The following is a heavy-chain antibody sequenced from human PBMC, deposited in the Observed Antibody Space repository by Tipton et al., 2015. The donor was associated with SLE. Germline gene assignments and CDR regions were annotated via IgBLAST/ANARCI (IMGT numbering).Heavy chain of an antibody. CDR1: GGSIRGYY. V-gene: IGHV4-59*01. Sequence: TLSLTCTVSGGSIRGYYWGWIRQPPGKGLEWIGYIYDSGSTSYKPSLKTRVSMSVDTSKNQFSLKMRSVTASDTAVYYCAREKSSGHSDYWGQGALVTVSS. D-gene: IGHD3-22*01. J-gene: IGHJ4*02. CDR3: AREKSSGHSDY. CDR2: IYDSGST.